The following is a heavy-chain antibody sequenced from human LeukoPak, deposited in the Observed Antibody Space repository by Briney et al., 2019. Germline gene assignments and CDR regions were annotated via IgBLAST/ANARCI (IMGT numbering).Heavy chain of an antibody. Sequence: ASVKVSCKASGYTFTNYWIGWVRQMPGKGLEWMGIIYPGDSDTKYSPSFQGQVTISADKSISTAYLQWSSLKASDTAMYYCARRLPYNSGWYFDYWGQGTLVTVSS. J-gene: IGHJ4*02. V-gene: IGHV5-51*01. CDR1: GYTFTNYW. CDR3: ARRLPYNSGWYFDY. D-gene: IGHD6-19*01. CDR2: IYPGDSDT.